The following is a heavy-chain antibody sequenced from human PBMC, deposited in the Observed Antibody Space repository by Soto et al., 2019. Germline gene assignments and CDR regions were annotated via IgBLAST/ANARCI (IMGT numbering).Heavy chain of an antibody. Sequence: ASVKVSCKTSGYIFTSYYIHRVRQAPGQGLEWMGIINPSGGTTTYAQKFQGRVTMTRDTSTSTVYMELSSLRSEDTAVYYCARGPATAPDAYWGLGTLVTVSS. CDR2: INPSGGTT. CDR3: ARGPATAPDAY. J-gene: IGHJ4*02. CDR1: GYIFTSYY. D-gene: IGHD2-2*01. V-gene: IGHV1-46*01.